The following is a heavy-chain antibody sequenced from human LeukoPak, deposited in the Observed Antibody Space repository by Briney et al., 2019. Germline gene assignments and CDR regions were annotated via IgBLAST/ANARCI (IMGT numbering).Heavy chain of an antibody. CDR2: IYYSGST. V-gene: IGHV4-31*03. CDR3: ARSPNYYDSSGYYYYYYYGMDV. Sequence: SETLSLTCTVSGGSISSGGYYWSWIRQHPGKGLEWIGYIYYSGSTYYNPSLKSRVTISVDTSKNQFSLKLSSVTAADTAVYYCARSPNYYDSSGYYYYYYYGMDVWGQGTTVTVSS. J-gene: IGHJ6*02. D-gene: IGHD3-22*01. CDR1: GGSISSGGYY.